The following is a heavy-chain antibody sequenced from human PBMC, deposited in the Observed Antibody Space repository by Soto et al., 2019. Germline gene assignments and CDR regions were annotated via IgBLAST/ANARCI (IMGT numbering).Heavy chain of an antibody. D-gene: IGHD1-26*01. CDR1: GFTFSSYA. CDR3: ARAQGGRNQNWFDP. J-gene: IGHJ5*02. V-gene: IGHV3-30-3*01. CDR2: ISYDGSNK. Sequence: GGSLRLSCAASGFTFSSYAMHWVRQAPGKGLEWVAVISYDGSNKYYADSVKGRFTISRDNSKNTLYLQMNSLRAEDTAVYYCARAQGGRNQNWFDPWGQGTLVTVSS.